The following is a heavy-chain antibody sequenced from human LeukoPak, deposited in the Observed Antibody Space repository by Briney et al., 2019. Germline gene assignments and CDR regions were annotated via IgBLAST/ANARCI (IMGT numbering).Heavy chain of an antibody. J-gene: IGHJ6*03. CDR2: ISSSSSYI. D-gene: IGHD3-3*01. CDR3: ARDFANYYMDV. Sequence: PGGSLRLSCAASGFTFSSYSMNRVRQAPGKGLEWVSSISSSSSYIYYADSVKGRFTISRDNAKNSLYLQMNSLRAEDTAVYYCARDFANYYMDVWGKGTTVTVSS. CDR1: GFTFSSYS. V-gene: IGHV3-21*01.